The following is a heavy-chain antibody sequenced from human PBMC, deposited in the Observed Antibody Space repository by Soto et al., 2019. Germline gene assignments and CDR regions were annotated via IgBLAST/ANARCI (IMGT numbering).Heavy chain of an antibody. CDR3: ARAALGRRDYYYYYYMDV. D-gene: IGHD1-26*01. J-gene: IGHJ6*03. V-gene: IGHV4-59*01. CDR2: IYYSGST. CDR1: GGSISSYY. Sequence: SETLSLTCTVSGGSISSYYWSWIRQPPGKGLEWIGYIYYSGSTNYNPSLKSRVTISVDTSKNQFSLKLSSVTAADTAVYYCARAALGRRDYYYYYYMDVWGKGTTVTVSS.